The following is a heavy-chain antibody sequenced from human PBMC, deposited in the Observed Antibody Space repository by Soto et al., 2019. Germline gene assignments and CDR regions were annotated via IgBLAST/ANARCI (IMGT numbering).Heavy chain of an antibody. Sequence: QVQLQESGPGLVKPSQTLSLTCTVSGGSISSGGYYWSWIRQHPGKGLEWIGYIYYSGSTYYNPSLKSRVTISVDTSKNQFSLKLSSVTAADTAVYYCARVAGSIPAAILYYYYYYMDVWGKGTTVTVSS. D-gene: IGHD2-2*01. J-gene: IGHJ6*03. CDR2: IYYSGST. CDR1: GGSISSGGYY. V-gene: IGHV4-31*03. CDR3: ARVAGSIPAAILYYYYYYMDV.